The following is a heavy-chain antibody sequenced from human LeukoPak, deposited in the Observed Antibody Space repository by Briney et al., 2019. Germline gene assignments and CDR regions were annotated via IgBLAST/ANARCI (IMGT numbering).Heavy chain of an antibody. J-gene: IGHJ4*02. CDR2: INHSGST. D-gene: IGHD2-2*03. CDR1: GGSFSGYY. Sequence: PSETLSLTCAVYGGSFSGYYWSRIRQPPGKGLEWIGEINHSGSTNYNPSLKSRVTISVDTSKNQFSLKLSSVTAAGTAVYYCARGRVDIVVVPAAMSRYFDYWGQGTLVTVSS. V-gene: IGHV4-34*01. CDR3: ARGRVDIVVVPAAMSRYFDY.